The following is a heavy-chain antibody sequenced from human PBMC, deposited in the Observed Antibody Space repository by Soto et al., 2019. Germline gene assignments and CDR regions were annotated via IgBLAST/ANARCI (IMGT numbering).Heavy chain of an antibody. CDR1: GFTFSSYS. D-gene: IGHD4-17*01. J-gene: IGHJ5*02. V-gene: IGHV3-48*01. CDR2: ISSSSSTI. Sequence: GGSLRLSCAASGFTFSSYSMNWVRQAPGKGLEWVSYISSSSSTIYYADSVKGRFTISRDNAKNSLYLQMNSLRAEDTAVYYCARSPRYNWFDPWGQGTLVTVSS. CDR3: ARSPRYNWFDP.